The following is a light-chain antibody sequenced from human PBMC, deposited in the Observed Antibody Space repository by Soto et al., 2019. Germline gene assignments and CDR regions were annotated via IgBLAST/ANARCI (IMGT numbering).Light chain of an antibody. V-gene: IGLV1-40*01. CDR1: SSNIGAGYD. CDR2: GNS. CDR3: QSYDSSLSGYV. Sequence: QSVPTQPPSVSGAPGQRVTISCTGGSSNIGAGYDVHWYQQLLGTAPKLLIYGNSNRPSGVPDRFSGSKSGSSASLAITGLQAEDEADYYCQSYDSSLSGYVFGTGTKLTVL. J-gene: IGLJ1*01.